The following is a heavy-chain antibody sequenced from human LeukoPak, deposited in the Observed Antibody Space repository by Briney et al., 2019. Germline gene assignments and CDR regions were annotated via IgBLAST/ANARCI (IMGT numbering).Heavy chain of an antibody. CDR1: GFTFSSYG. J-gene: IGHJ6*03. V-gene: IGHV3-30*02. D-gene: IGHD3-9*01. CDR3: AREYYDILTGYYLAYYYYYMDV. CDR2: IRHDGSNK. Sequence: GGSLRLSCAASGFTFSSYGMHWVRQAPGKGLEWVAFIRHDGSNKYYADSVKGRFTISRDNSKNTLYLQMNSLRAEDTAVYYCAREYYDILTGYYLAYYYYYMDVWGKGTTVTISS.